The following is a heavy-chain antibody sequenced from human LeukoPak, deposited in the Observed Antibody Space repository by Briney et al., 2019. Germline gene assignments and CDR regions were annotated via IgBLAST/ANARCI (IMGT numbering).Heavy chain of an antibody. V-gene: IGHV4-34*01. D-gene: IGHD6-19*01. CDR2: INHSGST. CDR1: GGSFRGYY. J-gene: IGHJ4*02. Sequence: SETLSLTXAVYGGSFRGYYWSWIRQPPGKGLEWIGEINHSGSTNYNPSLKSRVTISVDTSKNQFSLKLSSVTAADTAVYYCARGTIAVAGSFDYWGQGTLVTVSS. CDR3: ARGTIAVAGSFDY.